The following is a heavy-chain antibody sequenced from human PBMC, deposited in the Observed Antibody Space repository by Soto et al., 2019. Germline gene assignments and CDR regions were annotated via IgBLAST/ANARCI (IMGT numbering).Heavy chain of an antibody. J-gene: IGHJ4*02. D-gene: IGHD4-17*01. CDR1: GFSFGNYA. CDR3: AKESMPEHYGDTLFDY. CDR2: LSAGRRA. Sequence: DVQLLESGGGLVQPGGSLRLSCEASGFSFGNYALSWVRQAPGKGLAWVATLSAGRRAYYADSVKGRFTIAKAFAQNVLLMEARGPRAADTAVYYCAKESMPEHYGDTLFDYWGEGTRVTVSA. V-gene: IGHV3-23*01.